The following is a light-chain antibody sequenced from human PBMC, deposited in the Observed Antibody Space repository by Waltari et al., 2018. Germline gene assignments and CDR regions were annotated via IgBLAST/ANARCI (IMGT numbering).Light chain of an antibody. J-gene: IGKJ3*01. CDR3: QQGYSYPFT. CDR2: RAS. CDR1: QGIGNN. V-gene: IGKV1-16*01. Sequence: DIQMTQSPSSLSASVGDTVTITCQASQGIGNNLNWYQEKPGKAPKFLIYRASSLQSGIPSRFSGSGSGTDFTLIISSLQPEDFATYYCQQGYSYPFTFGPGTKLDIK.